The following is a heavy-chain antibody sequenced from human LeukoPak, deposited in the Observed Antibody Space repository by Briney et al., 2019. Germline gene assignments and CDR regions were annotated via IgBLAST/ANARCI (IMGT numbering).Heavy chain of an antibody. CDR3: ARDGHYDILTGYFQD. Sequence: GGSLRLSCAASGFTFTDYYMSWIRQAPGKGLEWVSYITNTGTTIYYADSVKGRFTISRDNAKNSLYLQMNSLRAEDTAVYYCARDGHYDILTGYFQDWGQGTLVTVSS. V-gene: IGHV3-11*01. J-gene: IGHJ1*01. D-gene: IGHD3-9*01. CDR2: ITNTGTTI. CDR1: GFTFTDYY.